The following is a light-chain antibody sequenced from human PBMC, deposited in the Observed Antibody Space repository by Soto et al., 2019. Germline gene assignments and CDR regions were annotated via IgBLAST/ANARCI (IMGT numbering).Light chain of an antibody. CDR2: DVS. Sequence: QSALTQPASVSGSTGQSITISCTGTSSDVGGYNYVSWYQQHPGKAPKLMIYDVSNRPSGVSNRFSGSKSGNTASLTISGLQAEDEAAYYCSSYTTSSTLYVVFGGGTKLTVL. V-gene: IGLV2-14*01. CDR3: SSYTTSSTLYVV. J-gene: IGLJ2*01. CDR1: SSDVGGYNY.